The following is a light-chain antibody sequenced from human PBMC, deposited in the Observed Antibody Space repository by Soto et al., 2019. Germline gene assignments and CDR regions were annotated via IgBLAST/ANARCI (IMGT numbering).Light chain of an antibody. CDR1: NSNVGTYNF. CDR2: EVS. J-gene: IGLJ3*02. Sequence: QSVLTQPASVSGSPGQSITISCTGTNSNVGTYNFVSWYQQHPGKVPKLIIYEVSKRPSGASDRFFGSKSGNTASPTISGLRAEDEGDYFCSSYAGSNTLVFGGGTKLTVL. V-gene: IGLV2-23*02. CDR3: SSYAGSNTLV.